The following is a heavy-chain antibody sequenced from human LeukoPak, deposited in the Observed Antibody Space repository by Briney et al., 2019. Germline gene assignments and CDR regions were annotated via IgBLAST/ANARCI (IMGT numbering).Heavy chain of an antibody. CDR3: ARPYGDYYFDY. J-gene: IGHJ4*02. CDR2: IWYGGSNK. CDR1: GFTFSSYA. Sequence: SGRSLRLSCAASGFTFSSYAMHWVRQAPGKGLEWVAVIWYGGSNKYYADSVKGRFTISRDNSKNTVYLQMNSLRAEDSAVYYCARPYGDYYFDYWGQGTLVTVSS. V-gene: IGHV3-33*08. D-gene: IGHD4-17*01.